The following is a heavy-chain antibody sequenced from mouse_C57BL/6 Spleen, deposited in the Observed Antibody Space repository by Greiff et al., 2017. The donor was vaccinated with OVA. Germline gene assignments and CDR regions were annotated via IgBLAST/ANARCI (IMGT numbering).Heavy chain of an antibody. V-gene: IGHV1-76*01. CDR3: AREEDYFDY. CDR2: IYPGSGNT. CDR1: GYTFTDYY. Sequence: QVQLKESGAELVRPGASVKLSCKASGYTFTDYYINWVKQRPGQGLEWIARIYPGSGNTYYNEKFKGKATLTAEKSSSTAYMQLSSLTSEDSAVYFCAREEDYFDYWGQGTTLTVSS. J-gene: IGHJ2*01.